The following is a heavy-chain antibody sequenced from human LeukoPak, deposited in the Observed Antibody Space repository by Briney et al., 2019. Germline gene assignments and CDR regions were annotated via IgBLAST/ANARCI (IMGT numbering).Heavy chain of an antibody. D-gene: IGHD2-15*01. Sequence: GSLRLSCAASGFTVSSNYMSWVRQAPGKGLEWIGSIYYSGSTYYNPSLQSRVTISVDTSKNQFSLKLSSVAAADTAVYYCARDNRYCIGGSCYSVWFDPWGQGTLVTVSS. CDR2: IYYSGST. CDR1: GFTVSSNY. CDR3: ARDNRYCIGGSCYSVWFDP. V-gene: IGHV4-39*07. J-gene: IGHJ5*02.